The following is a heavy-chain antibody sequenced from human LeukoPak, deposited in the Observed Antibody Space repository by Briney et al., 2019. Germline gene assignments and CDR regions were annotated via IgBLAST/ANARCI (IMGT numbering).Heavy chain of an antibody. D-gene: IGHD3-3*01. CDR1: AFTLSTSS. CDR3: AKGRVVESILDY. J-gene: IGHJ4*02. Sequence: GGSLRLACPASAFTLSTSSMYWVRQAPGKGLEWVSGIRGSGGITYYADSVKGRFTISGDNSENTLYLQMNSLRVDDTAVYYCAKGRVVESILDYWGQGVLVTVSS. V-gene: IGHV3-23*01. CDR2: IRGSGGIT.